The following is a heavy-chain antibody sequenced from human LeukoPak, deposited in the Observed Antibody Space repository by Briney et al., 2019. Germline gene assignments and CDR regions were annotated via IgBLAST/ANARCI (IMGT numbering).Heavy chain of an antibody. V-gene: IGHV1-8*03. J-gene: IGHJ6*02. Sequence: ASVKVSCKASGYTFTSYDINWVRQATGQGLEWMGWMNPNSGNTGYAQKFQGRVTITRNTSISTAYMELSSLRSDDTAVYYCARDGSIVVVPAVTYYYYYGMDVWGQGTTVTVSS. CDR3: ARDGSIVVVPAVTYYYYYGMDV. CDR2: MNPNSGNT. CDR1: GYTFTSYD. D-gene: IGHD2-2*01.